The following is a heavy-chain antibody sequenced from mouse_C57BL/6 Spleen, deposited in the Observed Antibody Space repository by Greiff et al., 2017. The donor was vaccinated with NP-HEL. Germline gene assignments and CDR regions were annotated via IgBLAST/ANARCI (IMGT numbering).Heavy chain of an antibody. CDR1: GYSITSGYY. CDR3: ARGPLYYGSSPAWFAY. CDR2: ISYDGSN. Sequence: EVQLQQSGPGLVKPSQSLSLTCSVTGYSITSGYYWNWIRQFPGNKLEWMGYISYDGSNNYNPSLKNRISITRDTSKNQFFLKLNSVTTEDTATYYCARGPLYYGSSPAWFAYWGQGTLVTVSA. V-gene: IGHV3-6*01. J-gene: IGHJ3*01. D-gene: IGHD1-1*01.